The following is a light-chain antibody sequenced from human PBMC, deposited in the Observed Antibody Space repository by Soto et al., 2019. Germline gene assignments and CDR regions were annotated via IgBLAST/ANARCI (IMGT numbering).Light chain of an antibody. CDR2: DVR. CDR3: SSYTTGSTFV. CDR1: SSDVGAYNY. J-gene: IGLJ1*01. Sequence: ALTQPASVSGSPGQSITISCTGTSSDVGAYNYVSWYQQHPGKAPKLMIFDVRNRPSGVSNRFSGSKSGNTASLTISGLQAEDEADYYCSSYTTGSTFVFGTGTKLTVL. V-gene: IGLV2-14*01.